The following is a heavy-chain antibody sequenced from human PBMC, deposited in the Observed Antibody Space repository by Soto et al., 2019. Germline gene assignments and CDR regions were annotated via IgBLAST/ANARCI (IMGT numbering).Heavy chain of an antibody. CDR3: ARAYGDSDYYYYGMDV. J-gene: IGHJ6*02. Sequence: EVQLVESGGGLVQPGGSLRLSCAASGFTFSSYWMHWDRQAPGKGLVWVSRINSDGSSTSYADSVKGRFTISRDNAKNTLYLQMNSLRAEDTAVYYCARAYGDSDYYYYGMDVWGQGTTVTVSS. D-gene: IGHD4-17*01. CDR1: GFTFSSYW. CDR2: INSDGSST. V-gene: IGHV3-74*01.